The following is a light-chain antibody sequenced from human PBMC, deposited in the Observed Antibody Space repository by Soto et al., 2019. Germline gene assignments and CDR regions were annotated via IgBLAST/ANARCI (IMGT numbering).Light chain of an antibody. CDR2: EVS. CDR1: SSDVGGYNY. Sequence: QSVLTQPASVSGSPGQSITISCSGTSSDVGGYNYVSWYQQQPGKAPKLMIHEVSNRPSGVSNRFSGSKSGNTASLTISGLQAEDEADYYCSSYTTGSTLPWVFGTGTKLTVL. CDR3: SSYTTGSTLPWV. V-gene: IGLV2-14*01. J-gene: IGLJ1*01.